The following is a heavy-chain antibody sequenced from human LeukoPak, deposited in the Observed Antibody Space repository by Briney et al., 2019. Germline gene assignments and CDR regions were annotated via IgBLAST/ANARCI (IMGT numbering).Heavy chain of an antibody. J-gene: IGHJ4*02. V-gene: IGHV3-30*18. CDR2: ISYEGSTS. D-gene: IGHD1-26*01. CDR3: VKEGFGNYYSAYFDY. CDR1: GFTFSNYG. Sequence: GTSLRLSCAGSGFTFSNYGMQWVRQAPGKGLEWVAVISYEGSTSYYADSVKGRFTISRDNSTSTLILQMNGLRSEDTAVYYCVKEGFGNYYSAYFDYWGQGTLVTVSS.